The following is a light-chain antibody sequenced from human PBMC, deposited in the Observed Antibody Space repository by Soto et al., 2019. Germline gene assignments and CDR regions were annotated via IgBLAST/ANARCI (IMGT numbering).Light chain of an antibody. CDR3: QQYGSSLPCT. V-gene: IGKV3-20*01. CDR2: GAS. Sequence: EIVLTQSPGTLSLSPGERATLSCRASQSVSSSYLAWYQQKPGQAPRLLIYGASSSATGIPDRFSGSGSGTDFTLTISRLEPEDFAVYYCQQYGSSLPCTFGQGTKLEIK. CDR1: QSVSSSY. J-gene: IGKJ2*02.